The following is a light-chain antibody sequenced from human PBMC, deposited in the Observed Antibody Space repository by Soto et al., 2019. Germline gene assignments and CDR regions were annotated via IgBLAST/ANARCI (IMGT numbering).Light chain of an antibody. Sequence: VLTQPASVSGSPGQSITISCTGTSSDVGGYNYVSWYQQHPGKAPKLMIYDVSNWPSGVSNRFSGSKSGNTASLTISGLQAEDEADYYCSSYTNSSPFVFGTGTKLTVL. V-gene: IGLV2-14*01. J-gene: IGLJ1*01. CDR1: SSDVGGYNY. CDR3: SSYTNSSPFV. CDR2: DVS.